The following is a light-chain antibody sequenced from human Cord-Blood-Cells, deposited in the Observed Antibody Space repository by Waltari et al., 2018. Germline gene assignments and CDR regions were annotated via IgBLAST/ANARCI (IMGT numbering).Light chain of an antibody. CDR2: GAS. J-gene: IGKJ5*01. Sequence: EIVFPQSPGTLSLSPRQRATLPCRASQSVSSSYLAWYQQKPGQAPRLLIYGASSRATGIPDRFSGSGSGTDFTLTISRLEPEDFAVYYCQQYGSSPLTFGQGTRLEIK. CDR1: QSVSSSY. CDR3: QQYGSSPLT. V-gene: IGKV3-20*01.